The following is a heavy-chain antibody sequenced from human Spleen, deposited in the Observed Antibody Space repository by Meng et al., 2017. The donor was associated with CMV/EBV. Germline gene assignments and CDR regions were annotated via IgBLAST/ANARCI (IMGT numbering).Heavy chain of an antibody. Sequence: GGSLRLSCAASGFTFDDYAMHWVRQAPGKGLEWVSGISWSSVAIGYAVSVKGRFTISRDNAKNTLYLQMNSLRAEDTAVYYCAREGYDFWSGYYPGGWDYYGMDVWGQGTTVTVSS. D-gene: IGHD3-3*01. CDR1: GFTFDDYA. V-gene: IGHV3-9*01. J-gene: IGHJ6*02. CDR2: ISWSSVAI. CDR3: AREGYDFWSGYYPGGWDYYGMDV.